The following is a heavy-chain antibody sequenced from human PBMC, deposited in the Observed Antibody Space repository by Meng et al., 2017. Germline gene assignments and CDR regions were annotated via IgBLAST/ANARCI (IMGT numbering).Heavy chain of an antibody. CDR1: VYTFTDDY. V-gene: IGHV1-2*02. J-gene: IGHJ5*02. D-gene: IGHD6-19*01. CDR2: INPHSGGT. Sequence: VDAVAELQRPGDAVKCSCKGSVYTFTDDYLHWGRQAPGQGLEWMGWINPHSGGTYFAQNFRGRVTLTSDTSISTAYMELSRLRSDDTAMYYCARRVAVAGNTSRVRWFDPWGQGTLVTVSS. CDR3: ARRVAVAGNTSRVRWFDP.